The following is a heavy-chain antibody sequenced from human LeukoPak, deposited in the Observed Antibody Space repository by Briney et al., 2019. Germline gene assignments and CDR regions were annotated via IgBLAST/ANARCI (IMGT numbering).Heavy chain of an antibody. J-gene: IGHJ3*02. V-gene: IGHV1-46*01. CDR2: INPSGGST. CDR1: GYTFTSYY. D-gene: IGHD3-3*01. Sequence: GASVKVSCKASGYTFTSYYMHWVRQAPGQGLEWMGIINPSGGSTSYAQKFQGRVTMTRDTSTSTVYMELSSLRSEDTAVYYCARGKVKDFWSGNDAFDIWGQGTMVTVSS. CDR3: ARGKVKDFWSGNDAFDI.